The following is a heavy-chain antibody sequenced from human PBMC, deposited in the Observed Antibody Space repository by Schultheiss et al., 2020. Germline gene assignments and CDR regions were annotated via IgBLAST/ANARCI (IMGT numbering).Heavy chain of an antibody. Sequence: SETLSLTCTVSGGSISSGSYYWSWIRQPAGKGLECSGRIYTSGSTNYNPSLKSRVTISVDTSKTQFSLKLSSVTAADTAVYYCARDGEGSGNFDYWGQGTLVTVSA. CDR2: IYTSGST. J-gene: IGHJ4*02. V-gene: IGHV4-61*02. CDR3: ARDGEGSGNFDY. CDR1: GGSISSGSYY. D-gene: IGHD1-26*01.